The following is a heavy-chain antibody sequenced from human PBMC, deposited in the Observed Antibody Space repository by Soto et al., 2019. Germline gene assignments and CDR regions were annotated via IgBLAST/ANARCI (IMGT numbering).Heavy chain of an antibody. CDR1: GGSFSGYY. V-gene: IGHV4-34*01. CDR3: ARGRSLDRVVVAATNAEYFQH. CDR2: INHSGST. Sequence: KPSETLSLTCAVYGGSFSGYYWSWIRQPPGKGLEWIGEINHSGSTNYNPSLKSRVTISVDTSKNQFSLKLSSVTAADTAVYYCARGRSLDRVVVAATNAEYFQHWGQGTLVTVSS. J-gene: IGHJ1*01. D-gene: IGHD2-15*01.